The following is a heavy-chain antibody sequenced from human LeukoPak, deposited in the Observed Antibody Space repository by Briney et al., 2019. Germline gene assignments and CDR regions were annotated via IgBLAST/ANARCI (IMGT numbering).Heavy chain of an antibody. J-gene: IGHJ4*02. CDR3: AKVRLRYSSRDYFDY. D-gene: IGHD6-13*01. V-gene: IGHV3-23*01. CDR1: GFTFSSYA. Sequence: GGSLRLSCAASGFTFSSYAMSWVRQAPGKGLEWVSAISGSGGSTYYADSVKGRSTISRDNSKNTLYLQMNSLRAEDTAVYYCAKVRLRYSSRDYFDYWGQGTLVTVSS. CDR2: ISGSGGST.